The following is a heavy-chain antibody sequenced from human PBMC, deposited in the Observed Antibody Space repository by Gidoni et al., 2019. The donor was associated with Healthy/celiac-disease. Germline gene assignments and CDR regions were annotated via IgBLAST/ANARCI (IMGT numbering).Heavy chain of an antibody. V-gene: IGHV1-69*01. D-gene: IGHD3-3*01. J-gene: IGHJ2*01. Sequence: QVQLVQSGAEVKKPGSSVKVSCKASGGTFSSYAISWVRQAPGQGLEWMGGIIPIFGTANYAQKFQGRVTITADESTSTAYMELSSLRSEDTAVYYCARRVTIFGVVHDGYFDLWGRGTLVTVSS. CDR2: IIPIFGTA. CDR3: ARRVTIFGVVHDGYFDL. CDR1: GGTFSSYA.